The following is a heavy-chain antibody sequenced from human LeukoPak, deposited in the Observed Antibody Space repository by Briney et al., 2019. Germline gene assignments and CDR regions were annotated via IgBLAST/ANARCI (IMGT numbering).Heavy chain of an antibody. Sequence: GGSLRLSCAASGFKFSDHYIDWVRQAPGKGLEWVGRSRNKASSYTTEYAASVEGRFTISRDVSESSLYLQMNSLRAEDTAVYYCAKSLIAVAGRGAFDIWGRGTMVTVSS. CDR2: SRNKASSYTT. D-gene: IGHD6-19*01. J-gene: IGHJ3*02. CDR1: GFKFSDHY. V-gene: IGHV3-72*01. CDR3: AKSLIAVAGRGAFDI.